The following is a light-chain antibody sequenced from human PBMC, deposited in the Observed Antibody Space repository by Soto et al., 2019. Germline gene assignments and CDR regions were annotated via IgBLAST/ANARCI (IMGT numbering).Light chain of an antibody. CDR1: LNVNSY. J-gene: IGKJ5*01. CDR2: DAS. Sequence: VLTQSPATLSLSPGERATLSCRASLNVNSYLAWYQQKPGQAPRLLIYDASNRAAGIPARFSGSGSGTDVNLTISSLEPEDFAIYYCQQRQYWPPITFGQGTRLEIK. V-gene: IGKV3-11*01. CDR3: QQRQYWPPIT.